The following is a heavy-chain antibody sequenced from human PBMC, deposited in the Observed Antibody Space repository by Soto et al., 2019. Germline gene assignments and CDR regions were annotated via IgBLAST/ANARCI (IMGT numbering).Heavy chain of an antibody. V-gene: IGHV4-39*01. CDR1: GGSISSSSYY. J-gene: IGHJ4*02. Sequence: SETLSLTCTVSGGSISSSSYYWGWIRQPPGKGLEWIGSIYYSGSTYYNPSLKSRVTISVDTSKKQFSLKLSSVTAADTAVYYCARREGSGRHLYLLAYWAQGTPVTVSS. D-gene: IGHD3-10*01. CDR3: ARREGSGRHLYLLAY. CDR2: IYYSGST.